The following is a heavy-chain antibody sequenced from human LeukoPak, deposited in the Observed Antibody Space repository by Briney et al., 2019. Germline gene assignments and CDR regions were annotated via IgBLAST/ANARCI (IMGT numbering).Heavy chain of an antibody. CDR2: ISGSGGST. CDR3: AKDGKARNWNYFQAKPVY. J-gene: IGHJ4*02. V-gene: IGHV3-23*01. CDR1: GFTFSSYA. Sequence: GGTLRLSCAASGFTFSSYAMSWVRQAPGKGLEWVSAISGSGGSTYYADSVKGRFTISRDNSKNTLYLQMNSLRAEDTAIYYCAKDGKARNWNYFQAKPVYWGQETLVTVSS. D-gene: IGHD1-7*01.